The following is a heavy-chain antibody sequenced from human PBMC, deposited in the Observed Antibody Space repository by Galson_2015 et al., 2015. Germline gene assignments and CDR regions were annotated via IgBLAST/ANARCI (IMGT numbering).Heavy chain of an antibody. CDR2: IRQGGGET. CDR1: GFTLSSYW. J-gene: IGHJ2*01. CDR3: ARVGGVTIFGVNHWYLEL. D-gene: IGHD3-3*01. V-gene: IGHV3-7*03. Sequence: SLRLSCAASGFTLSSYWMSWVRQAPGKGLEWVANIRQGGGETYYVDSVKGRFTISRDNAKNSLYLQMNSLRAEDTAVYYCARVGGVTIFGVNHWYLELWGRGTLVIVSP.